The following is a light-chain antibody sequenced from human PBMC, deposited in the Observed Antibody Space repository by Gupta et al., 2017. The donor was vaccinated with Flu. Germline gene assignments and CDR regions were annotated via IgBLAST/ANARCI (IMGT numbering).Light chain of an antibody. J-gene: IGKJ1*01. Sequence: DTRMTQSPSTLSASIGDTVTISCRASQNIDGWLAWYQLKPGKAPKLLIYKASSLENGVPSRFSGSGSGTIFTLTITGLQRDDSATYFCQQYFSYRTFGQGTKVEIK. CDR3: QQYFSYRT. CDR1: QNIDGW. CDR2: KAS. V-gene: IGKV1-5*03.